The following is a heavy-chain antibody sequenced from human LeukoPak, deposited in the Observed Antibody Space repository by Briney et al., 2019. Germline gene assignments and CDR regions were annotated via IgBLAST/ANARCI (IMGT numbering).Heavy chain of an antibody. Sequence: KTSETLSLTCTVSGASISNNNYYWGWIRQPPGKGLEWIGSVYYTGNTYYNPSLKSRVTISVDTSKNQFSLKLSSVIAADTAVYYCAMTYYYDSSLHYFDYWGQGTLVTVSS. J-gene: IGHJ4*02. D-gene: IGHD3-22*01. CDR1: GASISNNNYY. CDR3: AMTYYYDSSLHYFDY. CDR2: VYYTGNT. V-gene: IGHV4-39*01.